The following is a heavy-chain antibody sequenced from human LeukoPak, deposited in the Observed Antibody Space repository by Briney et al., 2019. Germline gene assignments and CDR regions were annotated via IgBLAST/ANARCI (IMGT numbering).Heavy chain of an antibody. CDR1: GFTFSDYY. CDR2: ISGSGGST. Sequence: GGSLRLSCAASGFTFSDYYMSWIRQAPGKGLEWVSAISGSGGSTYYADSVKGRFTISRDNSKNTLYLQMNSLRAEDTAVYYCAKGSPLGGSGSYYLPYYYYYGMDVWGQGTTVTVSS. D-gene: IGHD3-10*01. V-gene: IGHV3-23*01. J-gene: IGHJ6*02. CDR3: AKGSPLGGSGSYYLPYYYYYGMDV.